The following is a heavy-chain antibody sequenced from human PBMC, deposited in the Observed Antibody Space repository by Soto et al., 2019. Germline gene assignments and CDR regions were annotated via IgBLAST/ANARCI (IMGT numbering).Heavy chain of an antibody. D-gene: IGHD1-26*01. J-gene: IGHJ4*02. CDR3: ARSGELLQTFDS. CDR2: ITGNSEYK. Sequence: VGSLRLSCVVSGVSFSDYSMNWVRQAPGKGLEWVSLITGNSEYKYYAGSVKGRFTVSRDNAKNSLYLQMNSLTVEDTAVYYCARSGELLQTFDSWGQGTLVTVSS. CDR1: GVSFSDYS. V-gene: IGHV3-21*06.